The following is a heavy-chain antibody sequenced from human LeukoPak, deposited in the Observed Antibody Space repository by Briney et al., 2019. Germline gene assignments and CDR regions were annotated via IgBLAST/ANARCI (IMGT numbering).Heavy chain of an antibody. CDR1: GGSISSSY. J-gene: IGHJ4*02. CDR3: ARIQSSASPFDY. V-gene: IGHV4-59*01. CDR2: VFYSGAT. D-gene: IGHD6-19*01. Sequence: SETLSLTCTVSGGSISSSYWSWIRQPPGRRLEWTGYVFYSGATTYNPSLEGRVTISFDTSEKQFSLRLSSVTAADTAVYYCARIQSSASPFDYWGQGTLVTVSS.